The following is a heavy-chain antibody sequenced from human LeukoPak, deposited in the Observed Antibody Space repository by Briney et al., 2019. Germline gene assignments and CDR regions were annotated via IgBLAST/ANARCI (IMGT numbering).Heavy chain of an antibody. D-gene: IGHD5-12*01. CDR2: IWYDGSNK. CDR3: ARAGGYERGDY. CDR1: GFTFSRYA. Sequence: PGGSLRLSCEASGFTFSRYAMSWVRQAPGKGLEWVAVIWYDGSNKYYADSVKGRFTISRDNSKNTLYLQMNSLRAEDTAVYYCARAGGYERGDYWGQGTLVTVSS. V-gene: IGHV3-33*08. J-gene: IGHJ4*02.